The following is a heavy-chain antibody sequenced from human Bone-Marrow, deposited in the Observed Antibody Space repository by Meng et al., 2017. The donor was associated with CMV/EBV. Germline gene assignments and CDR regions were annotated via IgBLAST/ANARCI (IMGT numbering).Heavy chain of an antibody. CDR1: ISSSNW. J-gene: IGHJ5*02. D-gene: IGHD2-2*01. CDR2: IYHSGST. Sequence: ISSSNWWSWVHQPPGKGLEWIGEIYHSGSTNYNPSLKSRVTISVDKSKNQFSLKLSSVTAADTAVYYCARGGVVVVPAADHLNWFDPWGQGTLVTVSS. V-gene: IGHV4-4*02. CDR3: ARGGVVVVPAADHLNWFDP.